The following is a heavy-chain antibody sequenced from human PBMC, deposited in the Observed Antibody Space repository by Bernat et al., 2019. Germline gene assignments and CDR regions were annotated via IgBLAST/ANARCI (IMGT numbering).Heavy chain of an antibody. CDR1: GFTFSSYG. J-gene: IGHJ4*02. CDR2: ISYDGSNK. Sequence: QVQLVESGGGVVQPGRSLRLSCAASGFTFSSYGMHWVRQAPGKGLEWVAVISYDGSNKYYADSVKGRFTISRDNSKNTLYLQMTSLRAEDTAVYYCAKLLYSGYDPSRDYWGQGTLVTVSS. V-gene: IGHV3-30*18. CDR3: AKLLYSGYDPSRDY. D-gene: IGHD5-12*01.